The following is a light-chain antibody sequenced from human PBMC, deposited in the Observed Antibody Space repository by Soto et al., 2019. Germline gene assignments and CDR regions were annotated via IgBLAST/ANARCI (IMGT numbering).Light chain of an antibody. J-gene: IGLJ3*02. Sequence: QSVLTQPPSVSGAPGQRVTISCTGSSSNIGAGYHVHWYQHLPGASPKLLIYGNTNRHSGVPDRFAGSKSGTSASLAITGLQAEDEGDYYCQSYDNTLSGRVFGGGTKLTVL. V-gene: IGLV1-40*01. CDR2: GNT. CDR3: QSYDNTLSGRV. CDR1: SSNIGAGYH.